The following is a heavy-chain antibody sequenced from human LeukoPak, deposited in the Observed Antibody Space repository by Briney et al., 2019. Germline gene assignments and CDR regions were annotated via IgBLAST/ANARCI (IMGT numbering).Heavy chain of an antibody. Sequence: GASVKVSCKVSGYTLTELSMHWVRQAPGKGLEWMGGFDPEDGETIYAQKFQGRVTMTEDTSTDTAYMELCSLRSEDTAVYYCATGIYGYSYGPFDYWGQGTLVTVSS. CDR1: GYTLTELS. V-gene: IGHV1-24*01. J-gene: IGHJ4*02. D-gene: IGHD5-18*01. CDR2: FDPEDGET. CDR3: ATGIYGYSYGPFDY.